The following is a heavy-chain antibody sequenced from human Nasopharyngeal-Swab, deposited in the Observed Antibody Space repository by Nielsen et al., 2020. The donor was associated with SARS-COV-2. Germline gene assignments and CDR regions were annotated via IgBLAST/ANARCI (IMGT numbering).Heavy chain of an antibody. CDR2: ISIDGDKT. CDR1: GFTFSGAA. CDR3: AKEEVPNDY. J-gene: IGHJ4*02. Sequence: GGSLRLSCAVSGFTFSGAAMSWVRKAPGQGLEYVSGISIDGDKTYYADSVKGRFTISRDNSRNTVYLQMNGLRADDTAVYYCAKEEVPNDYWGQGTRVTVSS. V-gene: IGHV3-23*01.